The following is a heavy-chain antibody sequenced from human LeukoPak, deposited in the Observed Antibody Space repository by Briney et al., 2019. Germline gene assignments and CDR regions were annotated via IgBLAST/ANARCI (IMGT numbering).Heavy chain of an antibody. J-gene: IGHJ3*02. V-gene: IGHV3-30*18. Sequence: GGSLRLSCVASGFXFSRYGMHWVRQAPGKGLERVAVVSYDGSNKYYADSVKGRFTISRDNSKKTLYLQMNSLRGEDTGVYFCAKDAQGANDLDDALDIWGQGTMVTVSS. CDR3: AKDAQGANDLDDALDI. CDR1: GFXFSRYG. CDR2: VSYDGSNK. D-gene: IGHD4/OR15-4a*01.